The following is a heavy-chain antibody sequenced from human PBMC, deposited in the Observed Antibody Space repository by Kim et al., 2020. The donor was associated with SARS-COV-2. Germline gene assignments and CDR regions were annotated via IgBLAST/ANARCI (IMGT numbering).Heavy chain of an antibody. V-gene: IGHV4-31*03. CDR1: GGSISSGGYY. CDR3: AIARKQQGVIDAFDI. CDR2: IYYSGST. D-gene: IGHD6-13*01. Sequence: SETLSLTCTVSGGSISSGGYYWSWIRQHPGKGLEWIGYIYYSGSTYYNPSLKSRVTISVDTSKNQFSLKLSSVTAADTAVYYCAIARKQQGVIDAFDIWGQGTMVTVSS. J-gene: IGHJ3*02.